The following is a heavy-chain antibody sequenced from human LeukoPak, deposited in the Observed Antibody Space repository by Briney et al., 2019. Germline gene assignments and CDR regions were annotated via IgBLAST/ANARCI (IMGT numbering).Heavy chain of an antibody. Sequence: SETLSLTCTVSGYSISSGFYWGWIRQPPGKGLEWIGSIYHSGSTYYNPSLKSRVTISVDTSKNQFSLKLSSVTAADTAVYYCARYSGSYGVFDYWGQGTLVTVSS. J-gene: IGHJ4*02. CDR2: IYHSGST. CDR1: GYSISSGFY. D-gene: IGHD1-26*01. V-gene: IGHV4-38-2*02. CDR3: ARYSGSYGVFDY.